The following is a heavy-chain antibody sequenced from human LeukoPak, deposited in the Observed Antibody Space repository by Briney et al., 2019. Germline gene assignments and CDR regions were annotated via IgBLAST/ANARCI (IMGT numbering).Heavy chain of an antibody. CDR3: VRATAAGSGRAFDY. CDR1: GESISDYY. CDR2: IHHSKGT. V-gene: IGHV4-34*01. Sequence: SETLSLTCAVYGESISDYYWTWIRQFPGKGLDWIGEIHHSKGTNYNPSLKSRLTMSVDRSKNQFSLKLSSVTAADTAIYYCVRATAAGSGRAFDYWAQGSLVPVSS. J-gene: IGHJ4*02. D-gene: IGHD3-10*01.